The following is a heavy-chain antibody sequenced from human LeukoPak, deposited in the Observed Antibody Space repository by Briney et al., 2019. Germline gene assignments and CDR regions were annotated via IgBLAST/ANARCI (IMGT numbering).Heavy chain of an antibody. V-gene: IGHV4-34*01. CDR1: GGSFSGYY. D-gene: IGHD3-10*01. CDR2: INHSGST. CDR3: ARVRITMVRGVLRHYYYYYGMDV. J-gene: IGHJ6*02. Sequence: SETLSLTCAVCGGSFSGYYWSWIRQPPGKGLEWIGEINHSGSTNYNPSLKSRVTISVDTSKNQFSLKLSSVTAADTAVYYCARVRITMVRGVLRHYYYYYGMDVWGQGTTVTVSS.